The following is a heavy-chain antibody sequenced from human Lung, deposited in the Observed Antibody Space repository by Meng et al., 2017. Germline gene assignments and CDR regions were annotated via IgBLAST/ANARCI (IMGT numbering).Heavy chain of an antibody. Sequence: QVRRPEAGPGLVMPSGTLSLTWSVSGGSITSSTWWSWVRQTPGKGLEWFGEIFHSGSTNYNPPLESRVTISVDKSKNQFSLKVYSVTAADTATYYCARFDISSSGRGDYWGQGILVTVSS. CDR2: IFHSGST. CDR3: ARFDISSSGRGDY. V-gene: IGHV4-4*02. CDR1: GGSITSSTW. J-gene: IGHJ4*02. D-gene: IGHD1-26*01.